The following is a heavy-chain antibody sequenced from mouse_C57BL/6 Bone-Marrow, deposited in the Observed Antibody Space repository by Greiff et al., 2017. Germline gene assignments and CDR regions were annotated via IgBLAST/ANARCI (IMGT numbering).Heavy chain of an antibody. CDR3: ARTPYYGNYYFDY. CDR2: ISSGSSTI. V-gene: IGHV5-17*01. CDR1: GFTFSDYG. D-gene: IGHD2-10*01. J-gene: IGHJ2*01. Sequence: EVMLVESGGGLVKPGGSLKLSCAASGFTFSDYGMHWVRQAPEKGLEWVAYISSGSSTIYYADTVKGRFTISRDNAKNTLFLQMTSLRSEDTAMYYCARTPYYGNYYFDYWGQGTTLTVSS.